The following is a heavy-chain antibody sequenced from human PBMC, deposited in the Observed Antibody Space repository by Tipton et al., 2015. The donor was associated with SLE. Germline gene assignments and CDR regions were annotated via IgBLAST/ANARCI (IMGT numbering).Heavy chain of an antibody. J-gene: IGHJ4*02. CDR1: GGSITSDSSY. D-gene: IGHD3-16*02. CDR3: ARTQYTFGGVIAPFDY. V-gene: IGHV4-31*03. CDR2: IFYSGFA. Sequence: TLSLTCTVSGGSITSDSSYWSWLRQHPGKGLEWIGYIFYSGFAYYTPSLKSRVTISLDSSKKQFSLQLSSVTAADTAVYYCARTQYTFGGVIAPFDYWGQGTLVTVSS.